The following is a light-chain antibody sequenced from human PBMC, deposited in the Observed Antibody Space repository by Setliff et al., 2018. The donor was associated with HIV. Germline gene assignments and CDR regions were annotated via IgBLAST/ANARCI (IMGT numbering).Light chain of an antibody. V-gene: IGLV2-14*01. Sequence: QSALTQPASVSGSRGQSITISCTGSSSDVGGYNYVSWYQHHPGKAPKLVIYEVSNRPSGVSNRFPGSKSGNTASLTISGLQAEDEADYYCSSFTGSSAPGVFGTGTK. CDR1: SSDVGGYNY. J-gene: IGLJ1*01. CDR3: SSFTGSSAPGV. CDR2: EVS.